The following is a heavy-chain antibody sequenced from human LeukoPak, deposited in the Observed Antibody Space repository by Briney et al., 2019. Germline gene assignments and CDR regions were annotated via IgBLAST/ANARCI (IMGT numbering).Heavy chain of an antibody. V-gene: IGHV3-21*01. CDR2: ISSSSSYI. J-gene: IGHJ3*02. D-gene: IGHD2-8*02. Sequence: PGGSLRLPCAASGFTFSSYSMNWVRQAPGKGLEWVSSISSSSSYIYYADSMKGRFTISRDNAKNSLYLQMNSLRAEDTAIYFCARAWSRVDAFDIWGQGTTVTVSS. CDR1: GFTFSSYS. CDR3: ARAWSRVDAFDI.